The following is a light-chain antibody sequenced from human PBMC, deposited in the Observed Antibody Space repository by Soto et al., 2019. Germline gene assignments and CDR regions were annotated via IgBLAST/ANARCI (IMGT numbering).Light chain of an antibody. CDR2: GAS. J-gene: IGKJ1*01. CDR1: QSVSSN. CDR3: QQYNNWPSWT. V-gene: IGKV3-15*01. Sequence: EILMTQSPATLSVSPGERATLSCRASQSVSSNLAWYQHKPGQAPRLLIYGASTRATGIPARFSGSGFGTEFTLTISSLQSEDFAVYYCQQYNNWPSWTFGQGTKVDIK.